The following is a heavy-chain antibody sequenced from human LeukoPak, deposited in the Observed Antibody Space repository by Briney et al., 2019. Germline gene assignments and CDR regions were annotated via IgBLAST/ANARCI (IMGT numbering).Heavy chain of an antibody. D-gene: IGHD3-10*01. CDR1: GDSISNYY. CDR2: IYTSGST. Sequence: SETLSLTCTVSGDSISNYYWSWIRQPAGKGLEWIGRIYTSGSTNYNPSLKSRVTMSVDTFKNQFSLKLSSVTAADTAVYYCARVSLVRGAPDYYFDYWGQGTLVTVSS. J-gene: IGHJ4*02. V-gene: IGHV4-4*07. CDR3: ARVSLVRGAPDYYFDY.